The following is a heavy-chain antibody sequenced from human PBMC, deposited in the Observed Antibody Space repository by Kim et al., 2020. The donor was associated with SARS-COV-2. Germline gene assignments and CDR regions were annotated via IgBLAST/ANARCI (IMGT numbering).Heavy chain of an antibody. V-gene: IGHV4-34*01. CDR3: ARGCSGGSCYSSYAFDI. Sequence: SETLSLTCAVYGGSFSGYYWSWIRQPPGKGLEWIGEINHSGSTNYNPPLKSRVTISVDTSKNQFSLKLSSVTAADTAVYYCARGCSGGSCYSSYAFDIWGQGTMVTVSS. CDR1: GGSFSGYY. D-gene: IGHD2-15*01. CDR2: INHSGST. J-gene: IGHJ3*02.